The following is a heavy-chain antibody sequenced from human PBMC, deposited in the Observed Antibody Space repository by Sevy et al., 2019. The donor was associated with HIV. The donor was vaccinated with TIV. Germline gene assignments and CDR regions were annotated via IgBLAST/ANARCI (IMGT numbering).Heavy chain of an antibody. CDR2: IIPIFGTA. V-gene: IGHV1-69*13. Sequence: ASVKVSCKASGGTFSSYAISWVRQAPGQGLEWMGGIIPIFGTANYSQKFQGRVTITADESTSTAYMELSSLRSEDTAVYYCARDRMITFGGVIERSAFDIWGQGTMVTVS. J-gene: IGHJ3*02. D-gene: IGHD3-16*02. CDR1: GGTFSSYA. CDR3: ARDRMITFGGVIERSAFDI.